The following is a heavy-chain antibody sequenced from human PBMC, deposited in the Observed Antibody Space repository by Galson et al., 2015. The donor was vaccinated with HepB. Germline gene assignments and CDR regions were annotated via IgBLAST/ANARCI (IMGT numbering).Heavy chain of an antibody. CDR1: GGSISGYY. V-gene: IGHV4-59*08. D-gene: IGHD1-1*01. CDR2: IYYSGST. Sequence: ETLSLTCAVSGGSISGYYWSWIRQPPGKGLEWIGYIYYSGSTNYNPSLRSRVTISVDTAKNQFSLKLSSVTAADTAVYYCARRHDELYYYGMDVWGQGTTVTVSS. J-gene: IGHJ6*02. CDR3: ARRHDELYYYGMDV.